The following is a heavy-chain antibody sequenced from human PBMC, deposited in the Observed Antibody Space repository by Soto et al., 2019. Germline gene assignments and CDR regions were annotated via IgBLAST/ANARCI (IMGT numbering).Heavy chain of an antibody. D-gene: IGHD1-1*01. CDR2: INPSGGSI. CDR1: GYTFTSYH. V-gene: IGHV1-46*01. CDR3: ARENRGNDEGLDY. J-gene: IGHJ4*02. Sequence: QVQLVQSGAEVKKSGASVKVSCKASGYTFTSYHMHWVRQAPGQGLEWMGIINPSGGSIAYAQKAHGRVTQPENTATSTVYMEVNSLRSDDTAEYYCARENRGNDEGLDYWGQGTLVTVSS.